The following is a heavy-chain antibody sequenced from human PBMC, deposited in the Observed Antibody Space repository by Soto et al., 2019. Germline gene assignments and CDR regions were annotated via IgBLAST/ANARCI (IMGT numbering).Heavy chain of an antibody. CDR1: GGTFSSYT. D-gene: IGHD3-22*01. CDR3: ARVTWEDSPATSYFDY. CDR2: IIPILGIA. V-gene: IGHV1-69*02. Sequence: QVQLVQSGAEVKKPGSSVKVSCKASGGTFSSYTISWVRQAPGQGLEWMGRIIPILGIANYAQKFQGRVTITADKSTSTAYMELSSLRSEDTAVYYCARVTWEDSPATSYFDYWGQGTLVTVSS. J-gene: IGHJ4*02.